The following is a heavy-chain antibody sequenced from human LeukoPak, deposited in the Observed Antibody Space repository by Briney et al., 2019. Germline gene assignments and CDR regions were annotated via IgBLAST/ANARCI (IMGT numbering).Heavy chain of an antibody. CDR2: IKRDGSKI. J-gene: IGHJ4*02. CDR1: GFTFRTYW. Sequence: GGSLRLSCAASGFTFRTYWMSWVRQAPGKGLEWVANIKRDGSKIYYVDSVKGRFTISRDNSKNTLYLQMNSLRAEDTAVYYCARSPHYYDSSGYPLAVDYWGQGTLVTVSS. D-gene: IGHD3-22*01. V-gene: IGHV3-7*05. CDR3: ARSPHYYDSSGYPLAVDY.